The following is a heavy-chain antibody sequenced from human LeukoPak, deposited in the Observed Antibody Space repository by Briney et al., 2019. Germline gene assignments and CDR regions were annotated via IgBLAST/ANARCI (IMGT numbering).Heavy chain of an antibody. J-gene: IGHJ4*02. V-gene: IGHV1-2*02. CDR2: TNPNSGGT. CDR3: ARPSMAVAGVFDY. Sequence: ASVKVSFKASGYTFTGYYMHWVRQAPGQGIEWMGWTNPNSGGTNYAQKFQGRVTMTRDTSISTAYMELSRLRSDDTAVYYCARPSMAVAGVFDYWGQGTLVTVSS. D-gene: IGHD6-19*01. CDR1: GYTFTGYY.